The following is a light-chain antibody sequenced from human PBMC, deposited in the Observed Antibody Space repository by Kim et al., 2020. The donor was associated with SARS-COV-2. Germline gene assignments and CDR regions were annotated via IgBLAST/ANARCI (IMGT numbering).Light chain of an antibody. CDR1: SSNIGAGYE. V-gene: IGLV1-40*01. Sequence: VTLSWTGRSSNIGAGYEVHWYQQLPGTAPQNLIYGNSNRPSGVPDRFSGSKSGTSASLAITGLQAEDEADYYCQSYDSSLSGHVVFGGGTKLTVL. CDR3: QSYDSSLSGHVV. CDR2: GNS. J-gene: IGLJ2*01.